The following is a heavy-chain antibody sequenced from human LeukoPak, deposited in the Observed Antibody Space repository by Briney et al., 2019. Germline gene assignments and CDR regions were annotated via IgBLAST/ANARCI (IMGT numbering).Heavy chain of an antibody. Sequence: PGGSLRLSCAASGFTFSSYEMIWVRQAPGKGLEWVAYMSSSGSTTYYAASVKGRFTISRDNARDSLFLQMNSLRVEDTAIYYCARAGLLFYFDYWGQGALVTVSS. CDR2: MSSSGSTT. V-gene: IGHV3-48*03. J-gene: IGHJ4*02. CDR1: GFTFSSYE. CDR3: ARAGLLFYFDY. D-gene: IGHD2/OR15-2a*01.